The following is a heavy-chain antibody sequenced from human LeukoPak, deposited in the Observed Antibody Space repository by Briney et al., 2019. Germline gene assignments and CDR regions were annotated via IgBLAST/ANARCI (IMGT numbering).Heavy chain of an antibody. CDR1: GFTFSSYS. V-gene: IGHV3-33*06. D-gene: IGHD2-15*01. CDR3: AKVTTPGRSYYYYMDV. Sequence: GRSLRLSCAASGFTFSSYSTHWVRQAPGKGLDWVAVIWYDGSNKYYADSVKGRFTISRDNSKNTLYLQMNSLRAEDTAVYYCAKVTTPGRSYYYYMDVWGKGTTVTVSS. CDR2: IWYDGSNK. J-gene: IGHJ6*03.